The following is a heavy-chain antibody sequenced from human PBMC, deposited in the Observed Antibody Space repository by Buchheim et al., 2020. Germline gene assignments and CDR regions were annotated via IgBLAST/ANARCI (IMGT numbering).Heavy chain of an antibody. D-gene: IGHD1-26*01. CDR2: ISSSSYI. CDR3: ARGLSGSYGYYFDY. CDR1: GFTFSSYS. Sequence: EVQLVESGGGLVKPGGSLSLSCAASGFTFSSYSMNWVRQAPGKGLEWVSSISSSSYIYYADFVKGRFTISRDHAKNQLYLQMNSLRAEDTAVYYCARGLSGSYGYYFDYWGQGTL. J-gene: IGHJ4*02. V-gene: IGHV3-21*01.